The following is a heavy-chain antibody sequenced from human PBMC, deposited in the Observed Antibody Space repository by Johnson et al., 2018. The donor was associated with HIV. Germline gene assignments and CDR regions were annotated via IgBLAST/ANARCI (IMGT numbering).Heavy chain of an antibody. CDR2: IGTAGDT. D-gene: IGHD4-23*01. Sequence: VQLVESGGGLVQPGGSLRLSCAASGFTFSSYDMHWVRQATGKGLEWVSAIGTAGDTYYPGSVKGRFTICRENAKNSLYLQMNSLRAGDTAVYYCASGEDYGGNYGAFDIWGQGTMVTVSS. V-gene: IGHV3-13*01. CDR1: GFTFSSYD. CDR3: ASGEDYGGNYGAFDI. J-gene: IGHJ3*02.